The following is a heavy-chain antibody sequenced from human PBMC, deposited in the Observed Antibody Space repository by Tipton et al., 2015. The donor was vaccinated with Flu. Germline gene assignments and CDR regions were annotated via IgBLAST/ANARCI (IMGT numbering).Heavy chain of an antibody. J-gene: IGHJ4*02. CDR2: ISSNGLST. D-gene: IGHD6-6*01. V-gene: IGHV3-64*02. CDR1: GFTFSDHG. CDR3: ARGSSRSPKSMDY. Sequence: SLRLSCAASGFTFSDHGMHWVRQAPGKGLEYVSAISSNGLSTGYADSVRGRFTMSRDNFKNMVYLQMGSLRVEDMAVYYCARGSSRSPKSMDYWGQGTLLTVSS.